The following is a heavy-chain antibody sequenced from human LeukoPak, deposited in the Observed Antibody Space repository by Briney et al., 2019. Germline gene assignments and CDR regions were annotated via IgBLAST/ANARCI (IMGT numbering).Heavy chain of an antibody. CDR3: AKDISQGYTYGFIEQDF. J-gene: IGHJ4*02. D-gene: IGHD5-18*01. Sequence: GGSLRLSCAASGFTFSSYAMSWVRKAPGKGLEWVSAISGSGGSTYYADSLKGRFTISRDSSKNTLYLQMNSLRAEDTAVYYCAKDISQGYTYGFIEQDFWGQGTPVTVSS. V-gene: IGHV3-23*01. CDR2: ISGSGGST. CDR1: GFTFSSYA.